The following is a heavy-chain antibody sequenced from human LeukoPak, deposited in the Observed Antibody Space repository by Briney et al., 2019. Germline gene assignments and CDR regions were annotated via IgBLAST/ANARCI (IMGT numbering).Heavy chain of an antibody. Sequence: GGSLRLSCAASGFTFSSYSMNWVRQAPGKGLEWVSYISSSSSTIYYADSVKGRFTISRDNAKNSLYLQMNSLRAEDTAVYYCARGTEDIVATISGYWGQGTLVTVSS. J-gene: IGHJ4*02. D-gene: IGHD5-12*01. CDR1: GFTFSSYS. CDR3: ARGTEDIVATISGY. CDR2: ISSSSSTI. V-gene: IGHV3-48*04.